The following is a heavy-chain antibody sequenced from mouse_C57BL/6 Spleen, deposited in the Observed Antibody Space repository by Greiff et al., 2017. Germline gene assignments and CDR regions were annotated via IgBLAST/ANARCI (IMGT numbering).Heavy chain of an antibody. V-gene: IGHV1-5*01. D-gene: IGHD2-1*01. CDR1: GYTFTSYW. J-gene: IGHJ3*01. CDR3: TRRDGNSVLFAY. CDR2: IYPGNSDT. Sequence: VQLQQSGTVLARPGASVKMSCKTSGYTFTSYWMHWVKQRPGQGLEWIGAIYPGNSDTSYNQKFKGKAKLTAVTSASTAYMELSSLTNEDSAVYYCTRRDGNSVLFAYWGQGTLVTVSA.